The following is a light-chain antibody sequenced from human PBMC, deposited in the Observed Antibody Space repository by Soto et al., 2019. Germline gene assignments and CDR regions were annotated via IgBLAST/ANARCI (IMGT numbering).Light chain of an antibody. V-gene: IGKV3-11*01. CDR1: QSVSSY. CDR2: DAS. Sequence: EILLTQSPATLSLSPGERATLSCRAAQSVSSYLAWYQQKPGQAPRLLIYDASNRATAIPARFSGSGSGTDFTLTISSLEHEDSAVYYCQQRSAGVTFGQGTRLEIK. J-gene: IGKJ5*01. CDR3: QQRSAGVT.